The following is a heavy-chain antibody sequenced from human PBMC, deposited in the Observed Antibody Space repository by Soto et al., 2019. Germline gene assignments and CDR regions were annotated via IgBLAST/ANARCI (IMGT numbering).Heavy chain of an antibody. CDR2: VSAYNRNT. CDR1: GYTFSNYG. J-gene: IGHJ4*02. V-gene: IGHV1-18*01. Sequence: QVQLVQSGPEVKKPGASVKVSCKGSGYTFSNYGVTWVRQAPGQGLERLGWVSAYNRNTAYAQKCEDRATMTIDTSTNTAYLELRGLTPDDTAVYYCARERRWEPLLYWGQGTL. D-gene: IGHD1-26*01. CDR3: ARERRWEPLLY.